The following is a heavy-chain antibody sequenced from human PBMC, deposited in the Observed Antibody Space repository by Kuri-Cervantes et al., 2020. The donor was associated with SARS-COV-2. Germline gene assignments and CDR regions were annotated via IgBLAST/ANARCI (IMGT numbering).Heavy chain of an antibody. CDR2: IGTAGDT. J-gene: IGHJ6*02. CDR1: GFTFSSYD. CDR3: ARALGGVTTDYYYGMDV. D-gene: IGHD4-17*01. Sequence: GESLKISCAASGFTFSSYDMHWVRQATGKGLEWVSAIGTAGDTYYPDSVKGRFTISRENAKNSLYLQMNSLRAGDTAVYYCARALGGVTTDYYYGMDVWGQGTTVTVSS. V-gene: IGHV3-13*01.